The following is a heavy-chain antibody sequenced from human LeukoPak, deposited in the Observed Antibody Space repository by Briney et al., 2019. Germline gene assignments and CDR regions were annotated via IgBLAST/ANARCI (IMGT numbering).Heavy chain of an antibody. J-gene: IGHJ2*01. D-gene: IGHD2-2*02. Sequence: SQTLSLTCAISGDSVSSNSAAWNWIRQSPSRGLEWLGRTYYRSKWYNDYAVSVKSRITINPDTSKNQFSLQLNSVTPEDTAVYYCARGGWSNTSCYIDYWYFDLWGRGTLVTVSS. V-gene: IGHV6-1*01. CDR1: GDSVSSNSAA. CDR2: TYYRSKWYN. CDR3: ARGGWSNTSCYIDYWYFDL.